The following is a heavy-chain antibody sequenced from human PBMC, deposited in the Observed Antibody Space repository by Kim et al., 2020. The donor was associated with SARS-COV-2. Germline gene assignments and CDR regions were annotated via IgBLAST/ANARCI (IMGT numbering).Heavy chain of an antibody. Sequence: ASVKVSCKASGYTFTGYYMHWVRQAPGQGLEWMGWINPNSGGTNYAQKFQGRVTMTRDTSISTAYMELSRLRSDDTAVYYCASITGSHYYYYGMDVWGQGTTVTVSS. CDR1: GYTFTGYY. CDR2: INPNSGGT. D-gene: IGHD1-20*01. CDR3: ASITGSHYYYYGMDV. V-gene: IGHV1-2*02. J-gene: IGHJ6*02.